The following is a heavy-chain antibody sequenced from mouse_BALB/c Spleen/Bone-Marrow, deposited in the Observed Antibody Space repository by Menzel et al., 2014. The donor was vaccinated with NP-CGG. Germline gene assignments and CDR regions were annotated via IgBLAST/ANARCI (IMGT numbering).Heavy chain of an antibody. J-gene: IGHJ4*01. CDR3: ASGNYYYAMDY. V-gene: IGHV1S137*01. D-gene: IGHD2-1*01. Sequence: VQLQQSGAELVRPGVSVKISCKGSGYTFTDYAMHWVKQSHAKSLEWIGVIGTYYGDASYNQKFKGKATITVDKSSSTAYMELARLTSEDSAIYYCASGNYYYAMDYWGQGTSVTVSS. CDR1: GYTFTDYA. CDR2: IGTYYGDA.